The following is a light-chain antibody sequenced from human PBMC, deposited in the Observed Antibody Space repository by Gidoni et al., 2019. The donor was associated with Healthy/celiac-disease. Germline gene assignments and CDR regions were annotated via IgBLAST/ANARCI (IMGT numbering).Light chain of an antibody. CDR3: QQSYSTPVFT. CDR2: AAS. Sequence: DIQMTQSPSSLSASVGDRVTITCRASQSISSYLNWYQQKPGKAPTLLIYAASSLQSGVPSRFIGSGSATDFTLTISSLQPEDFATYYCQQSYSTPVFTFXPXTKVEIK. V-gene: IGKV1-39*01. CDR1: QSISSY. J-gene: IGKJ3*01.